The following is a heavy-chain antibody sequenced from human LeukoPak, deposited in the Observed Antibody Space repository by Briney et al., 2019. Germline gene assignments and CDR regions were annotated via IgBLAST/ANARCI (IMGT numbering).Heavy chain of an antibody. J-gene: IGHJ4*02. Sequence: QPGGSLRLSCAASGFTFSSYWMSWVRQAPGKGLEWVANIKQDGSEKYYVDSVKGRFTISRDNAKNSLYLQMNSLRAEDTAVYYCARLTYYYDSSGYKVFDYWGQGTLVTVSS. CDR3: ARLTYYYDSSGYKVFDY. CDR1: GFTFSSYW. D-gene: IGHD3-22*01. V-gene: IGHV3-7*01. CDR2: IKQDGSEK.